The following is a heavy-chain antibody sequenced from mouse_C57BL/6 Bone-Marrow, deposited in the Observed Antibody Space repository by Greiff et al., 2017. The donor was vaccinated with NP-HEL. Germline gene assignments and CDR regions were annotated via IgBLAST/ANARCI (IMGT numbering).Heavy chain of an antibody. J-gene: IGHJ3*01. Sequence: QVQLQQPGAELVKPGASVKLSCKASGYTFTSYWMHWVKQRPGRGLEWIGRIDPNSGGTKYTEKFKSKATLTVDKSSSTAYMQLSSLTSEDSAVYYCAREGYRQLRLLPAWFAYWGQGTLVTVSA. CDR1: GYTFTSYW. CDR2: IDPNSGGT. V-gene: IGHV1-72*01. CDR3: AREGYRQLRLLPAWFAY. D-gene: IGHD3-2*02.